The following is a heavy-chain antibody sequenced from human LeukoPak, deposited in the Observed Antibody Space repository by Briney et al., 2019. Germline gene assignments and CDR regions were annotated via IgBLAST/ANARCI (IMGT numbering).Heavy chain of an antibody. CDR1: GGSFSGYY. J-gene: IGHJ5*02. CDR3: ARRRRWFDP. V-gene: IGHV4-34*01. Sequence: SETLSLTCAVCGGSFSGYYWSWIRQPPGKGLEWIGEINHSGSTNYNPSLKSRVTISVDTSKNQFSLKLSSVTAADTAVYYCARRRRWFDPWGQGTLVTVSS. CDR2: INHSGST.